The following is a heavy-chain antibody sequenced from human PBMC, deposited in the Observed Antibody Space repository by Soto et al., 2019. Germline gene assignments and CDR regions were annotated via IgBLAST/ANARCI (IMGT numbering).Heavy chain of an antibody. CDR3: AKDQREYYDFWSGYYNYGMDV. Sequence: GGSLRLSCAASGFTFSSYGMHWVRQAPGKGLEWVAVISYDGSNKYYADSVKGRFTISRDNSKNTLYLQMNSLRAEDTAVYYCAKDQREYYDFWSGYYNYGMDVWGQGTTVTVSS. CDR2: ISYDGSNK. J-gene: IGHJ6*02. V-gene: IGHV3-30*18. CDR1: GFTFSSYG. D-gene: IGHD3-3*01.